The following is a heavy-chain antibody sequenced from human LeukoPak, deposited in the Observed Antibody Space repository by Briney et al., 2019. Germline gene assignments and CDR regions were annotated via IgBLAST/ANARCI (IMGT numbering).Heavy chain of an antibody. D-gene: IGHD3-10*01. V-gene: IGHV4-59*08. J-gene: IGHJ5*02. CDR1: GGSISSYY. CDR3: ARLGVRGDLFDP. CDR2: IYYSGST. Sequence: SETLSLTCTVSGGSISSYYWSWIRQPPGKGLEWIGYIYYSGSTNYNPSLKSRVTISVDTSKNQFSLKLSSVTAADTAVYYCARLGVRGDLFDPWGQGTLVTVSS.